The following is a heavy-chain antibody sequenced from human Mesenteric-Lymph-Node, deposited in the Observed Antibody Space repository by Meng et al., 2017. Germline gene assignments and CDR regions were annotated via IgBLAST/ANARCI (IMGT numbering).Heavy chain of an antibody. CDR1: GFTFSSYA. V-gene: IGHV3-23*01. D-gene: IGHD2-21*02. Sequence: GVGWVRPGVDLGLSLAASGFTFSSYAMSWVRQAPGKGLEWVSAISGSGGSTYYADSVKGRFTISRDNSKNTLYLQMNSLRAEDTAVYYCAKDGGRDEPIDHWGQGTLVTVSS. J-gene: IGHJ4*02. CDR2: ISGSGGST. CDR3: AKDGGRDEPIDH.